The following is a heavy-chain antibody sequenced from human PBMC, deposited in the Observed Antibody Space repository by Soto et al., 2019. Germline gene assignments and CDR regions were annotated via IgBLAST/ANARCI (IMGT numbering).Heavy chain of an antibody. Sequence: SETLSLTCAFYVEFFSGYYWSCICHPPGKWLEWIGEINHSGSTNYNPSLKSRVTISVDTSKNQFSLKLSSVTAAATAVYCCARGRGKYDILTGYPYYHYYGMEVWGQGTQVNVSS. V-gene: IGHV4-34*01. D-gene: IGHD3-9*01. CDR3: ARGRGKYDILTGYPYYHYYGMEV. CDR2: INHSGST. J-gene: IGHJ6*01. CDR1: VEFFSGYY.